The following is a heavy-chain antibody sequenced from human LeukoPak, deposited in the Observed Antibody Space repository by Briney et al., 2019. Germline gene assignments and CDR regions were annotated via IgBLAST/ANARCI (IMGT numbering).Heavy chain of an antibody. D-gene: IGHD2-21*01. Sequence: GGSLRLSSEASGFTFSRYGMSWVRQAPGKGLEWGSPIKGSGGNTYHADSVKGRFTISRDSSKNTLFLQMNRLRPEDAAVYYCAKAPVTSCRSAYCYPFDYWGQGTLVTVSS. CDR2: IKGSGGNT. CDR1: GFTFSRYG. CDR3: AKAPVTSCRSAYCYPFDY. V-gene: IGHV3-23*01. J-gene: IGHJ4*02.